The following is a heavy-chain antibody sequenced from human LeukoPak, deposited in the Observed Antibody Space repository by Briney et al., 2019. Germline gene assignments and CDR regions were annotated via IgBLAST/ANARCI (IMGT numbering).Heavy chain of an antibody. V-gene: IGHV4-4*07. CDR1: GGSISSYS. CDR3: ARGGEYSSSSGLFDF. J-gene: IGHJ4*02. D-gene: IGHD6-6*01. CDR2: IYTSGST. Sequence: PSETLSLTCTVSGGSISSYSWSWIRQPPGKGLEWIWRIYTSGSTDYTPSLKSRVTMSVDTSKNQFSLKLSSVTAADTAVYYCARGGEYSSSSGLFDFWGQGTLVTVSS.